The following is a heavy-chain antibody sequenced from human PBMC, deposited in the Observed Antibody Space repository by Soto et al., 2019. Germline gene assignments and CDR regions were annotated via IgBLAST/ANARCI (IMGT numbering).Heavy chain of an antibody. CDR2: INAGNGNT. CDR1: GYTFTSYA. J-gene: IGHJ5*02. Sequence: ASVKVSCKASGYTFTSYAMHWVRQAPGQRLEWMGWINAGNGNTKYSQKFQGRVTITRDTSASTAYMELSSLRSEDTAVYYCARVGFPRGSQRGWFDPWGQGTLVTVS. CDR3: ARVGFPRGSQRGWFDP. V-gene: IGHV1-3*01. D-gene: IGHD3-16*01.